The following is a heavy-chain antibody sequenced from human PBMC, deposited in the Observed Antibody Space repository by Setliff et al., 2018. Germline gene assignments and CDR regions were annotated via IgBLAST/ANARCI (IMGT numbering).Heavy chain of an antibody. CDR3: ARVRKGYSGYDFGDY. V-gene: IGHV4-59*11. Sequence: SETLSLTCTVSGGSISSHYWSWTRQPPGKGLEWIGSIYYSGSTNYNPSLKSRVTISLDTSRNQFSLKLRSVTAADTAVYYCARVRKGYSGYDFGDYWGQGTLVTVSS. CDR2: IYYSGST. D-gene: IGHD5-12*01. CDR1: GGSISSHY. J-gene: IGHJ4*02.